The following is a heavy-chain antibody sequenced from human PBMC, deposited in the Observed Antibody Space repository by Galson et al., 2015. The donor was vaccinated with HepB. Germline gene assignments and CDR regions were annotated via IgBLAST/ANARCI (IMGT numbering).Heavy chain of an antibody. CDR1: GFTFKVYA. D-gene: IGHD3-10*01. V-gene: IGHV3-23*01. Sequence: SLRLSCAASGFTFKVYAMSWVRQVPGKGLEWVSAVSGSGGSTYYADSVKGRFTISRDNSKNTLYLQMNSLRAEDMALYYCAKIESGDYYGSGRYFDLWGRGTLVTVSS. CDR3: AKIESGDYYGSGRYFDL. CDR2: VSGSGGST. J-gene: IGHJ2*01.